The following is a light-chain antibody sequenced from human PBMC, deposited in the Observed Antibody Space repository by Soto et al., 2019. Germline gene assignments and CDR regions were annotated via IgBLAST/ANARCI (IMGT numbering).Light chain of an antibody. V-gene: IGKV3-20*01. Sequence: EIVLTQSPATLSLSPGERATLSCRASHSVSSNLAWYHQKPGQAPRLLIYGASTRATGIPARFSGSGSGTDFTLTISRLEPEDFAVYYCQQYGSSTGTFGQGTKVDIK. CDR1: HSVSSN. CDR2: GAS. J-gene: IGKJ1*01. CDR3: QQYGSSTGT.